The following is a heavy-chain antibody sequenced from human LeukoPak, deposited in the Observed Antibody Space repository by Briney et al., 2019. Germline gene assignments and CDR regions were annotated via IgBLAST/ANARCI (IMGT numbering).Heavy chain of an antibody. CDR2: INSDGSST. Sequence: GGSLRLSCAASGFTFSSYWMHWVRQAPGKGLVWVSRINSDGSSTSYADSVKGRFTISRDNAKNTLYLQMNSLRAEDTAVYYCARGTWATLYYYYMDVWGKGTTVTVSS. J-gene: IGHJ6*03. D-gene: IGHD5-24*01. CDR1: GFTFSSYW. CDR3: ARGTWATLYYYYMDV. V-gene: IGHV3-74*01.